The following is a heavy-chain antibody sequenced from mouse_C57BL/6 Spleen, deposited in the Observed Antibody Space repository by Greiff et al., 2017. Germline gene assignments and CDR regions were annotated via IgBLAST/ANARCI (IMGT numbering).Heavy chain of an antibody. CDR1: GYAFSSYW. CDR2: IYPGDGDT. CDR3: ARWTVGRAWLAY. J-gene: IGHJ3*01. Sequence: QVQLQQSGAELVKPGASVKISCKASGYAFSSYWMNWVKQRPGKGLEWIGQIYPGDGDTNYNGKFKGKATLTADKSSSPAYMQPSSVTSEDSAVYVSARWTVGRAWLAYWGQGTLVTVSA. D-gene: IGHD4-1*01. V-gene: IGHV1-80*01.